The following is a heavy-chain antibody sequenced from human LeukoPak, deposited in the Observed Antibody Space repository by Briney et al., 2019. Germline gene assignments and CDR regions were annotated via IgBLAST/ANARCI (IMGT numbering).Heavy chain of an antibody. D-gene: IGHD3-10*01. Sequence: SETLSLTCAVYGGSFSGYYWSWIRQPPGKGLEWIGEINHSGSTNYNPSLKSRVTISVDTSKNQFSLKLSSVTAADTAVYYCARASSGFYYYYGMDVWGKGTTVTVPS. CDR3: ARASSGFYYYYGMDV. CDR2: INHSGST. CDR1: GGSFSGYY. V-gene: IGHV4-34*01. J-gene: IGHJ6*04.